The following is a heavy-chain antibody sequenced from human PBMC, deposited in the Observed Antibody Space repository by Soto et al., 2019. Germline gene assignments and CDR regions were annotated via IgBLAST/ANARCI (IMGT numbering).Heavy chain of an antibody. CDR2: IIPIPDIT. Sequence: QVQLVQSGAEVRKPGSSVKVSCKAPGGTFSTYIISWVRQAPGQGLEWMGRIIPIPDITNYAQKFQGRVTVNADRSTSTAYLELTSMKSEDTAVYYCASDRITTRGDAFDLWGQGTMVTVSS. J-gene: IGHJ3*01. CDR3: ASDRITTRGDAFDL. CDR1: GGTFSTYI. D-gene: IGHD3-3*01. V-gene: IGHV1-69*02.